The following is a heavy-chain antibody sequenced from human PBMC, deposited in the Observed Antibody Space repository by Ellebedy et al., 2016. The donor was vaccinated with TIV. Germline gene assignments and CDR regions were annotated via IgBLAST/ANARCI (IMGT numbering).Heavy chain of an antibody. Sequence: SETLSLTCTVSTDSLDNGDFYWNWVRQPPGRGLEWIGDIYYGGTTDYNPSLKSRVSITRDTSTHQFSLRLTSVPAADTAVYYCVRGRGWNGASLLDIWGQGIPVTVSS. D-gene: IGHD1-1*01. J-gene: IGHJ4*02. CDR2: IYYGGTT. V-gene: IGHV4-30-4*01. CDR3: VRGRGWNGASLLDI. CDR1: TDSLDNGDFY.